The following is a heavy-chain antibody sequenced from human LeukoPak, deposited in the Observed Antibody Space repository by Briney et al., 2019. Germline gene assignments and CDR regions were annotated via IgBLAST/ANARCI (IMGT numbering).Heavy chain of an antibody. D-gene: IGHD6-19*01. CDR1: GFTFSSYG. CDR3: AKDTGYSSGCDY. Sequence: GGSLRLSCAASGFTFSSYGMHWVRQAPGKGLEWVAVISYDGSNKYYADSVKGRFTISRDNSKNTLYLQMNSLRAGDTAVYYCAKDTGYSSGCDYWGQGTLVTVSS. V-gene: IGHV3-30*18. J-gene: IGHJ4*02. CDR2: ISYDGSNK.